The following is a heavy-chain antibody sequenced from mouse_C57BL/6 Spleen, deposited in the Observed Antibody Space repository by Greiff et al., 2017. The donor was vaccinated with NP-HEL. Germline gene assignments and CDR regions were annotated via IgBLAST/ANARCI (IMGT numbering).Heavy chain of an antibody. J-gene: IGHJ2*01. Sequence: DVKLVESGGGLVQPGGSLKLSCAASGFTFSDYYMYWVRQTPEKRLEWVAYISNGGGSTYYPDTVKGRFTISRDNAKNTLYLQMSRLKSEDTAMYYCARQGDYYGSYYFDYWGQGTTLTVSS. CDR1: GFTFSDYY. CDR3: ARQGDYYGSYYFDY. D-gene: IGHD1-1*01. V-gene: IGHV5-12*01. CDR2: ISNGGGST.